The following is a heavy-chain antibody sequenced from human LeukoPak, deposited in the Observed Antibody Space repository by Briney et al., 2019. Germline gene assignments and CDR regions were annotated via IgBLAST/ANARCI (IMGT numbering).Heavy chain of an antibody. CDR3: ARAPGEGGAPPIYFDY. CDR2: IYNSGST. D-gene: IGHD3-16*01. Sequence: PSETLSLTCTVSGGSISSYYWSWIRQPPGKGLEWIGYIYNSGSTNYNPSLTSRVTISVDTSKNQFSLKLSSVTAADTAVYYCARAPGEGGAPPIYFDYWGQGTLVTVPS. V-gene: IGHV4-59*01. CDR1: GGSISSYY. J-gene: IGHJ4*02.